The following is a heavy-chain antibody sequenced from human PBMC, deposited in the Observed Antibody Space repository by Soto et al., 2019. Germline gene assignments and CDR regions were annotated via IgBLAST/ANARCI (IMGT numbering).Heavy chain of an antibody. CDR1: GFTFSNYE. D-gene: IGHD1-26*01. CDR3: AREARTYTGSIRHLDY. Sequence: GGSLRLSCAASGFTFSNYEMSWVRQAPGKGLEWLSYISGGGSTTQHADPVKGRFTVSRDNAKNSLYLQVNSLRAEDTAVYYCAREARTYTGSIRHLDYWGPGTLVTVS. J-gene: IGHJ4*02. V-gene: IGHV3-48*03. CDR2: ISGGGSTT.